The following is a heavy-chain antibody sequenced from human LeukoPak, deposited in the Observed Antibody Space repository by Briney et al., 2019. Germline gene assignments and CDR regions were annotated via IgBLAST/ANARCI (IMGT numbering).Heavy chain of an antibody. D-gene: IGHD3-3*01. CDR1: GGSISSYY. J-gene: IGHJ6*03. CDR3: ASGPLHYDFWSGMDV. V-gene: IGHV4-4*09. Sequence: SETLSLTCTVSGGSISSYYWSWIRQPPGNGLEWIGYIYTSGSTNYNPSLKSRVTISVDTSKNQFSLKLSSVTAADTAVYYCASGPLHYDFWSGMDVWGKGTTVTVSS. CDR2: IYTSGST.